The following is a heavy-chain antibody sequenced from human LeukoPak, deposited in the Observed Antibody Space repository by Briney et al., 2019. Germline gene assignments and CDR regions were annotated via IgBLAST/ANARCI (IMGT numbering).Heavy chain of an antibody. CDR3: AKDDYGDYSALFDY. CDR1: GFAFSRHW. V-gene: IGHV3-74*01. CDR2: ISIDGSST. Sequence: PGGSLRLSCAAAGFAFSRHWMHWVRQAPGKGLVWVSRISIDGSSTIYADSVKGRFTISRDNSENTLYLQMNSLRAEDTAVYYCAKDDYGDYSALFDYWGQGTLVTVSS. J-gene: IGHJ4*02. D-gene: IGHD4-17*01.